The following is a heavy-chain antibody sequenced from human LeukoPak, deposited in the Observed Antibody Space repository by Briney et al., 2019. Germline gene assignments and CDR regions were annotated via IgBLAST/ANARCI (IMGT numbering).Heavy chain of an antibody. D-gene: IGHD3-3*01. J-gene: IGHJ4*02. CDR1: GFTFSNAW. Sequence: GGSLRLSCAASGFTFSNAWMSWVRQAPGKGLEWVGRIKSKTDGGTTDYAAPVKGRFTISRDDSKNTLYLQMNSLKTEDTAVYYCIRGDFWSGPPPGYWGQGTLVTVSS. CDR2: IKSKTDGGTT. CDR3: IRGDFWSGPPPGY. V-gene: IGHV3-15*01.